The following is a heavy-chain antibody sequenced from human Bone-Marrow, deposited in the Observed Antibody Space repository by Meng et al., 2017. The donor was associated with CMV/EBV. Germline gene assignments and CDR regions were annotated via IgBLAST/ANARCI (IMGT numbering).Heavy chain of an antibody. CDR2: INWNGGST. J-gene: IGHJ5*02. CDR3: AREGITFGGVIGGFDP. CDR1: GFTLSSYG. D-gene: IGHD3-16*02. Sequence: GESLKISCAMSGFTLSSYGMSWVRQAPGKGLEWVSGINWNGGSTGYADSVKGRFTISRDNAKNSLYLQMNSLRAEDTALYYCAREGITFGGVIGGFDPWGQGTLVTVSS. V-gene: IGHV3-20*04.